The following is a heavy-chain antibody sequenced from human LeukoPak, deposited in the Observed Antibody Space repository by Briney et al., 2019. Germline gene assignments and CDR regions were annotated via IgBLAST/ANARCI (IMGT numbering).Heavy chain of an antibody. J-gene: IGHJ4*02. CDR1: GGTFSSCA. D-gene: IGHD5-18*01. V-gene: IGHV1-69*13. CDR2: IIPIFGTA. Sequence: SVKVSCKASGGTFSSCAISWERQAPGQGLEWMGGIIPIFGTANYAQKFQGRVTIAADESTSTAYMELSSLRSEDTAVYYCARLPSYGHRRGFDYWGQGTLVTVSS. CDR3: ARLPSYGHRRGFDY.